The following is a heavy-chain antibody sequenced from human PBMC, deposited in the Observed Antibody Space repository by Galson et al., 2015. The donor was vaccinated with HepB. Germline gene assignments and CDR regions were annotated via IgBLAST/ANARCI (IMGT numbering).Heavy chain of an antibody. CDR3: ARWRYYDSRGYSLYYFDY. V-gene: IGHV3-7*01. D-gene: IGHD3-22*01. CDR2: IKQDGSEK. Sequence: SLRLSCAASGFTFSSYYMGWVRQAPGKGLEWVANIKQDGSEKYYVDSVKGRFTISRDNAKNSLYLQMNSLRAEDAAVYYCARWRYYDSRGYSLYYFDYWGQGTLVTVSS. CDR1: GFTFSSYY. J-gene: IGHJ4*02.